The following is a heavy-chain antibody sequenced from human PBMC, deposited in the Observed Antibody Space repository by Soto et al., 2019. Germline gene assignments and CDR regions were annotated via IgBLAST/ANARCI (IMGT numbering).Heavy chain of an antibody. CDR2: VSGNNGAS. Sequence: ASLKVYCKASGYTSADFGVSWVRKAHGQGLEWMGWVSGNNGASNPAPKVQGRITMTLDTSTGVSYMALRSLRSDDTAIYYCVRDQKYFRVNGNWFDSWGQGTLVTVSS. CDR1: GYTSADFG. J-gene: IGHJ5*01. CDR3: VRDQKYFRVNGNWFDS. V-gene: IGHV1-18*04. D-gene: IGHD2-2*01.